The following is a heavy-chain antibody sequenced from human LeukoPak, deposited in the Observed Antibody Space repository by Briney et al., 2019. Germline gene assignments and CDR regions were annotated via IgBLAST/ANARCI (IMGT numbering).Heavy chain of an antibody. CDR2: IYYSGST. CDR3: ARGVGGSNFDY. V-gene: IGHV4-39*07. Sequence: SSETLSLTCTVSGDSISSSSYYWGWIRQPPGKGLEWIGSIYYSGSTYYNPSLKSRVTISVDTSKNQFSLKLSSVTAADTAVYYCARGVGGSNFDYWGQGTLVTVSS. J-gene: IGHJ4*02. CDR1: GDSISSSSYY. D-gene: IGHD3-16*01.